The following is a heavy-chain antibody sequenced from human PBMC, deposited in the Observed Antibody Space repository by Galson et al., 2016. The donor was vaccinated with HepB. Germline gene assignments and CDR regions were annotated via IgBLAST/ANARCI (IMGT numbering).Heavy chain of an antibody. V-gene: IGHV4-61*01. CDR2: ISDSEST. Sequence: ETLSLTCTVSGGSVSSASHYWSWVRQPTGKGLEWIGYISDSESTNYNPSLKGRVTISLDRSKNQFSLRLNSVIAADTAVYYCAKDEGFYSGMDFWGQGTTVTVSS. CDR1: GGSVSSASHY. CDR3: AKDEGFYSGMDF. D-gene: IGHD2-2*02. J-gene: IGHJ6*02.